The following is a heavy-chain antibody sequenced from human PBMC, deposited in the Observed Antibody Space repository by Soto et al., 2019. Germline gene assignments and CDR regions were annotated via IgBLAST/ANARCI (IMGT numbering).Heavy chain of an antibody. Sequence: SETLSLTCTVSGGSISSYYWSWIRQPPGKGLEWIGYIYYSGSTNYNPSLKSRVTISVDTSKNQFSLKLSSVTAADTAVFYCARGVMVYDNHYYYYYMDVWGKGTTVTVSS. CDR1: GGSISSYY. J-gene: IGHJ6*03. CDR2: IYYSGST. CDR3: ARGVMVYDNHYYYYYMDV. V-gene: IGHV4-59*01. D-gene: IGHD2-8*01.